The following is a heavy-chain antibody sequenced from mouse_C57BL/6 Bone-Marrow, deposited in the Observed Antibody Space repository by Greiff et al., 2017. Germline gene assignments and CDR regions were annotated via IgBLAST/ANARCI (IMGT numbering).Heavy chain of an antibody. J-gene: IGHJ4*01. CDR2: INPYNGGT. D-gene: IGHD2-5*01. CDR3: ARCPYSNDAMDY. V-gene: IGHV1-19*01. CDR1: GYTFTDYY. Sequence: EVQLQQSGPVLVKPGASVKMSCKASGYTFTDYYMNWVKQSHGKSLEWIGVINPYNGGTSYNQKFKGKATLTVDKSSSTAYMELNSLTSEDSAVYYCARCPYSNDAMDYWGQGTSVTVSS.